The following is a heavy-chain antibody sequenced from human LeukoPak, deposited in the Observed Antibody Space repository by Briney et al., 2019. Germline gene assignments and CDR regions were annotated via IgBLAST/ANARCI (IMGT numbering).Heavy chain of an antibody. D-gene: IGHD3-22*01. Sequence: GGSLRLSCAASGFTFSSYWMSWVRQAPGKGLEWVANIKQDGSEKYYVDSVKGRFTISRDNAKNSLYLQMNRLRAEDTAVYYCARKSGSSGYPFDYWGQGILVTVSS. V-gene: IGHV3-7*01. CDR2: IKQDGSEK. CDR3: ARKSGSSGYPFDY. J-gene: IGHJ4*02. CDR1: GFTFSSYW.